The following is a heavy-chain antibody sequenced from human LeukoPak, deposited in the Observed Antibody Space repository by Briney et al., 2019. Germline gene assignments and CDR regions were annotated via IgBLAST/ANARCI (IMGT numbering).Heavy chain of an antibody. J-gene: IGHJ4*02. CDR1: GFAFSSYG. Sequence: GGSLRLSCSAPGFAFSSYGMNWVRQAPGKGLEWVANINQGGSEKYYVDSVKGRFTISRDNAKNSLYLEMNSLRAEDTAVYYCLRENHDSGWSFDYWGQGTLVTVSS. CDR3: LRENHDSGWSFDY. CDR2: INQGGSEK. V-gene: IGHV3-7*01. D-gene: IGHD3-22*01.